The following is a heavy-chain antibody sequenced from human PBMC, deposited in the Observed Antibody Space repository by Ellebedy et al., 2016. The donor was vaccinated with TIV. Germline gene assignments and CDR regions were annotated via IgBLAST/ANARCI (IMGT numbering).Heavy chain of an antibody. CDR3: ARSGGWYTPYDY. J-gene: IGHJ4*02. CDR2: MYHSGST. V-gene: IGHV4-38-2*01. CDR1: GSSISSGYY. D-gene: IGHD6-19*01. Sequence: MPSETLSLTCSVSGSSISSGYYWGWIRQPPGRGLEWIGSMYHSGSTYYSPSLKSRVTMSVDTSRGQFSLRLNSVTAADTAVYYCARSGGWYTPYDYWGQGTLVTVSS.